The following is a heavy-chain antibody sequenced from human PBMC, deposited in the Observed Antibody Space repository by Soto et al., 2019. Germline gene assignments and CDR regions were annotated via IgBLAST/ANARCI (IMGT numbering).Heavy chain of an antibody. CDR2: IRSKPNNYAT. Sequence: EVQLAESGGGLVQPGGSLKLSCAASGSTFSGSALHWVRQASGKGLEWVARIRSKPNNYATAYAASVKGRFTISRDDSKNTAYLQMNSLKTEDTAVYYCTSLGANTQNWGQGTLVTVSS. CDR3: TSLGANTQN. D-gene: IGHD3-16*01. CDR1: GSTFSGSA. V-gene: IGHV3-73*01. J-gene: IGHJ4*02.